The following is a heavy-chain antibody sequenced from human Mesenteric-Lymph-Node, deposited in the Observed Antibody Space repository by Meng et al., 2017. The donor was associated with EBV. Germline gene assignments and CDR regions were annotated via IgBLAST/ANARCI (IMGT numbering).Heavy chain of an antibody. Sequence: QLHVQESGPGLVKPSETLSLTCTVSGGSISLSNFYWGWIRQPPGKGLEWIGNIHYSGRTYYNPSLKSRITISVDTSKNQFSLKLSSVTAADTAVYYCARVVDIVATRPFDYWGQGTLVTVSS. J-gene: IGHJ4*02. V-gene: IGHV4-39*07. D-gene: IGHD5-12*01. CDR3: ARVVDIVATRPFDY. CDR1: GGSISLSNFY. CDR2: IHYSGRT.